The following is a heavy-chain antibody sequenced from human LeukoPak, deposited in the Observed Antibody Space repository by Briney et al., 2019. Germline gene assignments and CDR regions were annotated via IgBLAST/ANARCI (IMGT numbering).Heavy chain of an antibody. V-gene: IGHV4-59*12. CDR2: IYYSGST. Sequence: KPSETLSLTCTVSGGSISSYYWSWIRQPPGKGLEWIGYIYYSGSTNYNPSLKSRVFISIDNSKNQFSLELASVTAADTAVYYCARDQSSDDSTGYYGYYHGWLDPWGQGTLVTVSS. J-gene: IGHJ5*02. D-gene: IGHD3-22*01. CDR3: ARDQSSDDSTGYYGYYHGWLDP. CDR1: GGSISSYY.